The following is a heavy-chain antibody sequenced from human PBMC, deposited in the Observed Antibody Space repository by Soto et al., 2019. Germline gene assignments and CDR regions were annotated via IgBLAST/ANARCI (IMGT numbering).Heavy chain of an antibody. J-gene: IGHJ4*02. CDR3: ARFPRGYSYGHFDY. CDR2: IYYSGST. CDR1: GGSISSYY. V-gene: IGHV4-59*01. Sequence: SETLSLTCTVSGGSISSYYGSWIRQPPGKGLEWIGYIYYSGSTNYTPSLKSRVTISVDTSKNQFSLKLSSVTAADTAVYYCARFPRGYSYGHFDYWGQGTLVTVSS. D-gene: IGHD5-18*01.